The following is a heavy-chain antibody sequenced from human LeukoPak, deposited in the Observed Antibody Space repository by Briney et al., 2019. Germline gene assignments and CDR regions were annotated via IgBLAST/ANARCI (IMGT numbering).Heavy chain of an antibody. CDR3: AREVSMVRGVKGWFEP. D-gene: IGHD3-10*01. V-gene: IGHV1-69*04. J-gene: IGHJ5*02. CDR1: GGTFSSYA. CDR2: IITNLGIA. Sequence: SVKVSCKASGGTFSSYAISWVRQAPGQGLEWMGRIITNLGIANYAQKFQGRVTTTADKSTSTAYMALSSLRSEDTAVYYCAREVSMVRGVKGWFEPWGQGTLVTVSS.